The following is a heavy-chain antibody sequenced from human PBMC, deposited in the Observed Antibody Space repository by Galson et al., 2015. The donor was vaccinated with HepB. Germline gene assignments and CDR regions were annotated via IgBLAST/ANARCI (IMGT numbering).Heavy chain of an antibody. Sequence: SLRLSCAASGFTFSSYGMHWVRQAPGKGLEWVAVIWYDGSNKYYADSVKGRFTISRDNSKNTLYLQMNSLRAEDTAVYYCASSEWFGELPLGYWGQGTLVTASS. CDR1: GFTFSSYG. D-gene: IGHD3-10*01. CDR3: ASSEWFGELPLGY. V-gene: IGHV3-33*01. J-gene: IGHJ4*02. CDR2: IWYDGSNK.